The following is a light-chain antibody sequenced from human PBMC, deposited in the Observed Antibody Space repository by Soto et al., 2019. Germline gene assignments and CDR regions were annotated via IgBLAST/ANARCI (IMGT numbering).Light chain of an antibody. CDR3: SSYTSSSTPCV. V-gene: IGLV2-14*01. Sequence: QSVLTQPASVSGSPGQSITISCTGTSSDVGGYNYVSWYQQHPGKAPKLMIYEVSNRPSGVSNRFSGSKSGNTASLTISGLQAEDEADYYCSSYTSSSTPCVFGSGTKVPV. CDR1: SSDVGGYNY. CDR2: EVS. J-gene: IGLJ1*01.